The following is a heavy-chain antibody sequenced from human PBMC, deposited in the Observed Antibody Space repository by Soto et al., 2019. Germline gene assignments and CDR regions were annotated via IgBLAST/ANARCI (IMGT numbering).Heavy chain of an antibody. CDR2: IYYSGST. CDR3: ASGKGVDGSHYRYN. J-gene: IGHJ4*02. Sequence: LSPTCTVPGVPISTDDYYWTWIRQPPGKGLEWIGYIYYSGSTYYNWSLKSRVTISIDRSKKQFSLNLSSGTAADTAVYYCASGKGVDGSHYRYNGGQGTLVTVS. D-gene: IGHD1-26*01. V-gene: IGHV4-30-4*01. CDR1: GVPISTDDYY.